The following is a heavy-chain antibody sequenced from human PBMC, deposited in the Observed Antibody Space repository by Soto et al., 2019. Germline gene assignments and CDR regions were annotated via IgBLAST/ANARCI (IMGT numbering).Heavy chain of an antibody. CDR3: AKDWGVVAATLDWFDP. Sequence: QVQLVESGGGVVQPGRSLRLSCAASGFTFSSYGMHWVRQAPGKGLEWVAVISYDGSNKYYADSVKGRFTISRDNSKNTLYLQMNSLRAEDTAVYYCAKDWGVVAATLDWFDPWGQGTLVTVSS. J-gene: IGHJ5*02. CDR1: GFTFSSYG. D-gene: IGHD2-15*01. CDR2: ISYDGSNK. V-gene: IGHV3-30*18.